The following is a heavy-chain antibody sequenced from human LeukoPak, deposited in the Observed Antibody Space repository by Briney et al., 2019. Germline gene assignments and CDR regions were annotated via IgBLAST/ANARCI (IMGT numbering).Heavy chain of an antibody. J-gene: IGHJ4*02. CDR3: AKGSSSWDYFDY. CDR2: ISGSGGST. V-gene: IGHV3-23*01. CDR1: GFTFSSYA. Sequence: GSLRLSCAASGFTFSSYAMSWVRQAPGKGLEWVSAISGSGGSTYYADSVKGRFTISRDNSKNTLYLQMNSLRAEDTAVYYCAKGSSSWDYFDYWGQGTLVTVSS. D-gene: IGHD6-13*01.